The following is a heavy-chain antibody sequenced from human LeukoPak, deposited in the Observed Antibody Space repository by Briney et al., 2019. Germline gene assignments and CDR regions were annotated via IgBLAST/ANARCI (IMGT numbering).Heavy chain of an antibody. V-gene: IGHV3-7*01. CDR3: ARGHYESV. CDR2: IKSDGSVK. CDR1: GFTFSHLW. J-gene: IGHJ4*02. D-gene: IGHD4-17*01. Sequence: PGGSLRLSCTAASGFTFSHLWMNWVRQAPGKGLEWVANIKSDGSVKNYADSVKGRFTISRDNAQNSLYLQMDGLRVEDTGVYYCARGHYESVWGQGELVIVSS.